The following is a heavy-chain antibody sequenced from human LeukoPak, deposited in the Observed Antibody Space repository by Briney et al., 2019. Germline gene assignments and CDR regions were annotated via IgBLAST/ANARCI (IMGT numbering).Heavy chain of an antibody. D-gene: IGHD6-13*01. CDR2: ISSSSSTI. V-gene: IGHV3-48*04. J-gene: IGHJ6*04. CDR1: GFTFSSYS. CDR3: ARDGAQRVFMDV. Sequence: GGSLRLSCAASGFTFSSYSMNWVRQAPGKGLEWVSYISSSSSTIYYADSVKGRFTISRDNTKNSLYLQMNSLRAEDTAVYYCARDGAQRVFMDVWGKGTTVTVST.